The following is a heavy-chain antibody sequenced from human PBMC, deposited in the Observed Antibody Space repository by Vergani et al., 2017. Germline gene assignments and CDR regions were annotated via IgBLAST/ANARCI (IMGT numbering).Heavy chain of an antibody. J-gene: IGHJ5*02. Sequence: QVQLVESGGGVVQPGRSLRLSCAAFGFTFNQYGMHWIRQAPGKGLEWVAVTWYDGNNKQYADSVKGRFTISRDNSKSTMYLQMNSLRDEETGVYYCARDLRLLYNRFDPWGQGTLVTVSA. V-gene: IGHV3-33*01. CDR3: ARDLRLLYNRFDP. D-gene: IGHD1-14*01. CDR2: TWYDGNNK. CDR1: GFTFNQYG.